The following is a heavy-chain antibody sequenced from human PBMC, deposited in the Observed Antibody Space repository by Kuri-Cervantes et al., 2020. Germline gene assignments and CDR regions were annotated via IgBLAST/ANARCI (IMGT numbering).Heavy chain of an antibody. CDR3: ARGGITIFGVVRVVDY. J-gene: IGHJ4*02. Sequence: GGSLRLSCAASGFTFSSYGMHWVRQAPGKGLEWVAVIWYDGSNKYYADSVKGRFTISRDNSKNTLYLQMNSLRAEDTAVYYCARGGITIFGVVRVVDYWGQGTLVTVSS. CDR2: IWYDGSNK. CDR1: GFTFSSYG. V-gene: IGHV3-33*01. D-gene: IGHD3-3*01.